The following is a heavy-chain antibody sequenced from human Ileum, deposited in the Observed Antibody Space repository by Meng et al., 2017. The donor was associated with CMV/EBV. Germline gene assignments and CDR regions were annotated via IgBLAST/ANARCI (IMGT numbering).Heavy chain of an antibody. J-gene: IGHJ4*02. CDR3: ARASPQRRFLSY. Sequence: VHLPLGRAAPVKPLTTLSRMCAVYGGSFSEYHWSWIRQPPGKGLEWIGEINHGGSSNYNPSLKSRVTISVDRSRNQVSLKLTSVTAADTAVYYCARASPQRRFLSYWGQGTLVTVSS. CDR1: GGSFSEYH. CDR2: INHGGSS. D-gene: IGHD3-3*01. V-gene: IGHV4-34*02.